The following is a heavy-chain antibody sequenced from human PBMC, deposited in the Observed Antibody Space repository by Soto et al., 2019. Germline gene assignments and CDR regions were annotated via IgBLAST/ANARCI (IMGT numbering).Heavy chain of an antibody. CDR1: GGPISSGGYS. J-gene: IGHJ5*02. CDR3: ARVPTP. CDR2: IYHSGST. V-gene: IGHV4-30-2*01. Sequence: QLQLQESGSGLVKPSQTLSLTCAVSGGPISSGGYSWSWIRQPPGKGLEWIGYIYHSGSTYYNPSLKSRVPLSVDSAKNQFALKLSSVTAADTAVYYCARVPTPWGQGTLVTVSS.